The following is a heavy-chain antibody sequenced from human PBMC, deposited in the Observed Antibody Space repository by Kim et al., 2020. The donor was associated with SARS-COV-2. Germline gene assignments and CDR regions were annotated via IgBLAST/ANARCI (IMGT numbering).Heavy chain of an antibody. V-gene: IGHV4-34*01. CDR1: GGSFSDCY. D-gene: IGHD6-25*01. J-gene: IGHJ4*02. Sequence: SETLSLTCAVYGGSFSDCYWIWVRQSPGKGLEWLGEINHSGSANYNPSLKGRVTMSVDRSKNQFSLKLNSVTAADTAVYYCAGSGWHTHPWGQIDSWGRG. CDR2: INHSGSA. CDR3: AGSGWHTHPWGQIDS.